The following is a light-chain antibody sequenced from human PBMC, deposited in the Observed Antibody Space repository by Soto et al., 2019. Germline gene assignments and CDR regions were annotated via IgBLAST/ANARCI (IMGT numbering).Light chain of an antibody. J-gene: IGKJ3*01. CDR2: DAS. Sequence: EIVLTQSPATLSLSPGERATLSCRASQNIGTSLAWHQQKPGQAPRLLIYDASNRATAFPPRFSGSGSGTDFTLTISSLEPEDFAVYYCHQRRNWFFTFGPGTTVDIK. CDR3: HQRRNWFFT. V-gene: IGKV3-11*01. CDR1: QNIGTS.